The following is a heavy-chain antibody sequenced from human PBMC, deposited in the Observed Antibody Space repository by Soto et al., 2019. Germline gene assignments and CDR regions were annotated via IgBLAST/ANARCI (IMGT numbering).Heavy chain of an antibody. CDR2: ISYDGSNK. Sequence: ESGGGVVQPGRSLRLSCAASGFTFSIYGMHWVRQAPGKGLEWVAVISYDGSNKYYADSVKGRFTISRDNSKNTLYLNMSSLRAEDTAVYYCEQNDWQRVTAIQTSDYWGQGTLVTVSS. D-gene: IGHD2-21*02. CDR1: GFTFSIYG. J-gene: IGHJ4*02. V-gene: IGHV3-30*18. CDR3: EQNDWQRVTAIQTSDY.